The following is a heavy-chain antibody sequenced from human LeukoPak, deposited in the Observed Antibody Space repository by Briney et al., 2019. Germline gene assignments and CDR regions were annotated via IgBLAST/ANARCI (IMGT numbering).Heavy chain of an antibody. J-gene: IGHJ4*02. D-gene: IGHD4-17*01. V-gene: IGHV3-21*01. Sequence: GGSLRLSCAASGFTFSSYSMNWVRQALGKGLEWVSSISSSSSYIYYADSVKGRFTISRDNAKNSLYLQMNSLRAEDTAVYYCARDPLDYGDYDYWGQGTLVTVSS. CDR3: ARDPLDYGDYDY. CDR2: ISSSSSYI. CDR1: GFTFSSYS.